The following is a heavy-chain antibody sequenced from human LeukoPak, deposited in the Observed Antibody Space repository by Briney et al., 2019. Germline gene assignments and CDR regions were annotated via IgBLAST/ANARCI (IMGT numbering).Heavy chain of an antibody. J-gene: IGHJ5*02. Sequence: GASVKVSCKASGFKLTGYDINWVRQASGRGLEWMGWMNPNNGKTGYAQKFQGRVTMTRDTSTSTAYMELRGLISEDTAVYYCVRDGEGVAISVNYWFDPWGQGTLVTVSS. D-gene: IGHD3-10*01. CDR3: VRDGEGVAISVNYWFDP. CDR1: GFKLTGYD. V-gene: IGHV1-8*01. CDR2: MNPNNGKT.